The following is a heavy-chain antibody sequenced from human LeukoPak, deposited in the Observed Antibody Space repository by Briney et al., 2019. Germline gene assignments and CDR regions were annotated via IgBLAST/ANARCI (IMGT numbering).Heavy chain of an antibody. V-gene: IGHV1-8*01. Sequence: GAPVKVSCKASGYTFTSYDINWVRQATGQGLEWMGWMNPNSGNTGYAQKFQGRVTMTRNTSISTAYMELSSLRSEDTAVYYCARGNQVYYYYGMDVWGQGTTVTVSS. CDR3: ARGNQVYYYYGMDV. CDR2: MNPNSGNT. J-gene: IGHJ6*02. CDR1: GYTFTSYD.